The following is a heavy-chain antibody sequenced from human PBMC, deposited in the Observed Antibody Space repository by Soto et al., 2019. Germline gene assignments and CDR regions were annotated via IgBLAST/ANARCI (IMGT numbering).Heavy chain of an antibody. J-gene: IGHJ4*02. D-gene: IGHD6-6*01. CDR1: GFTFSSYS. CDR3: ARDRLAARNPIDS. Sequence: PGGSLRLSCAASGFTFSSYSMNWVRQAPGKGLEWVSSISRSSSYIYYADSVRGRFTISRDNAKNSLYLQVNSLRAEDTAVYYCARDRLAARNPIDSWGQGTLVTVSS. V-gene: IGHV3-21*01. CDR2: ISRSSSYI.